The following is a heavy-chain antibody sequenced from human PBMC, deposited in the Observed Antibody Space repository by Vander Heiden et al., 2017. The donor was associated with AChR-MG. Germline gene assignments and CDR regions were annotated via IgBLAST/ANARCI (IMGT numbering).Heavy chain of an antibody. D-gene: IGHD6-13*01. CDR1: GGSISSSSYY. V-gene: IGHV4-39*01. J-gene: IGHJ3*02. Sequence: QLQLQESGPGLVKPSETLSLTCTVSGGSISSSSYYWGWIRQPRGRGLGWIGSISYSGTTYYNPSLKSRVTISVDTSKNQFSLKLSSVTAADTAVYYCARRGAAAGTSKGAFDIWGQGTMVTVSS. CDR3: ARRGAAAGTSKGAFDI. CDR2: ISYSGTT.